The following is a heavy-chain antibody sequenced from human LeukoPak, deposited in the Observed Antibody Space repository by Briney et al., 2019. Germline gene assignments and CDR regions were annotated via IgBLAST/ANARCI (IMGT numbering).Heavy chain of an antibody. Sequence: PSETLSLTCTVSGGSMSNHYWTWIRQPAGKGLEWIGRIDTSGSTNYNPSLKSRVTMSVDTSKNQFSLNLRSVTAADTAVYYCARPLAAAEFDIWGQGTMVTVSS. V-gene: IGHV4-4*07. CDR2: IDTSGST. CDR3: ARPLAAAEFDI. D-gene: IGHD6-13*01. J-gene: IGHJ3*02. CDR1: GGSMSNHY.